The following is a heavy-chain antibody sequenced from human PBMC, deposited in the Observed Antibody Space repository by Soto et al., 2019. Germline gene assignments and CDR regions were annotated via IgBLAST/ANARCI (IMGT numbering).Heavy chain of an antibody. V-gene: IGHV4-39*01. J-gene: IGHJ6*02. CDR1: GGSISSSSYY. D-gene: IGHD6-25*01. Sequence: SETLSLTCTVSGGSISSSSYYWGWIRQPPGKGLEWIGSIYYSGSTHYNPSLKGRVTITVDTSKNTFSLKLGSVTAADTAVYYCARLARIAEGYSSAWPDYYGMDVWGQGTTVTVSS. CDR2: IYYSGST. CDR3: ARLARIAEGYSSAWPDYYGMDV.